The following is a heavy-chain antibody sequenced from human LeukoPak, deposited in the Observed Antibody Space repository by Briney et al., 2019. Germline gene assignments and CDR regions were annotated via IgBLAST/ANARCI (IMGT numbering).Heavy chain of an antibody. D-gene: IGHD4-17*01. Sequence: GGSLRLSCAASGFTFSTYSVSWVRQAPGKGLEWVSVISGSGGSTYYADSVKGRFTISRDNSKNTLYLQMNSLRAEDTAVYYCARDADMTTVTNWFDPWGQGTLVTVSS. CDR1: GFTFSTYS. J-gene: IGHJ5*02. V-gene: IGHV3-23*01. CDR2: ISGSGGST. CDR3: ARDADMTTVTNWFDP.